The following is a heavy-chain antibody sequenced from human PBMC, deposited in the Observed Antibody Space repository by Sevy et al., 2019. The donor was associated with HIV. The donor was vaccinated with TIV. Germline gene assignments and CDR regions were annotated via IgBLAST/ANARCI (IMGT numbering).Heavy chain of an antibody. J-gene: IGHJ5*02. D-gene: IGHD1-26*01. V-gene: IGHV3-15*01. CDR3: TTAGSGSYYGWFDP. CDR2: IKSKTDGGTT. Sequence: GESLKISCAASGFTFSNAWMSWVRQAPGKGLEWVGRIKSKTDGGTTDYAAPVKGRFTISRDDSKNTLYLQMNSLKTDDTAVYYCTTAGSGSYYGWFDPWGQGTLVTVSS. CDR1: GFTFSNAW.